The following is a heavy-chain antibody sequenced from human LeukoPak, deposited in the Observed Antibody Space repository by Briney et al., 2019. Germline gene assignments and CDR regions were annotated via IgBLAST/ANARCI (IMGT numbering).Heavy chain of an antibody. D-gene: IGHD3-22*01. J-gene: IGHJ4*02. Sequence: SETLSLTCTVSGGSISSGGYYWSWIRQHPGKGLEWIGYIYYSGSTYYNPSLKSRVTISVDRSKNQFSLKLSSVTAADTAVYYCARSPSTYYYDSSGYYPPLGYFDYWGQGTLVTVSS. CDR2: IYYSGST. V-gene: IGHV4-31*03. CDR1: GGSISSGGYY. CDR3: ARSPSTYYYDSSGYYPPLGYFDY.